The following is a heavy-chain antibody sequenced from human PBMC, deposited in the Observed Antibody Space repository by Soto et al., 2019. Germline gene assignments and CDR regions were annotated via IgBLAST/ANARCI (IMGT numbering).Heavy chain of an antibody. CDR3: AKDREWDCSGGSCYPYYFDY. Sequence: GGSLRLSCAASGFTFSSYGMHWVRQAPGKGLEWVAVISYDGSNKYYADSVKGRFTISRDNSKNTLYLQMNSLRAEDTAVYYCAKDREWDCSGGSCYPYYFDYWGQGTLVTVSS. CDR2: ISYDGSNK. V-gene: IGHV3-30*18. J-gene: IGHJ4*02. D-gene: IGHD2-15*01. CDR1: GFTFSSYG.